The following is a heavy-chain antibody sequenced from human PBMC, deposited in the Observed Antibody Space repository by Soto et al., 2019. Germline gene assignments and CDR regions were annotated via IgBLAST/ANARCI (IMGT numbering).Heavy chain of an antibody. CDR3: ARVGTEEYDCWGRGMDL. V-gene: IGHV3-30-3*01. Sequence: QVHLVESGGGVVQPGRSLRLSCAASAFTFSSYNMHWVRQAPGKGLEWVAVISYDGITKYYADSVKGRFTISRDNSKNTLYLQMSSLRTEDTALYYCARVGTEEYDCWGRGMDLWGQGTTVSVSS. D-gene: IGHD3-3*01. J-gene: IGHJ6*02. CDR2: ISYDGITK. CDR1: AFTFSSYN.